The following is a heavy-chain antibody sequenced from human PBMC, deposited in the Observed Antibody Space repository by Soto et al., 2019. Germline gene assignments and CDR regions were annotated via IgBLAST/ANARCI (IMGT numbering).Heavy chain of an antibody. J-gene: IGHJ2*01. V-gene: IGHV3-7*01. D-gene: IGHD6-19*01. CDR2: MKGAGSED. CDR3: ARRAVVCPPPISHWYFDL. CDR1: GFSFSTYW. Sequence: EVQLVESGGDLVQPGGSLRLSCATSGFSFSTYWMSWVRPATGRGLQWVATMKGAGSEDHCVDSVKGRFTISRGNAQKSLYLPVHSLRFEDTALYSCARRAVVCPPPISHWYFDLWGRGTLVTVSS.